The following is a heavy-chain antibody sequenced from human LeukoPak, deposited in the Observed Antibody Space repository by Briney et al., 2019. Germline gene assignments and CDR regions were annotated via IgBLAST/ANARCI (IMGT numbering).Heavy chain of an antibody. CDR3: ARVTGYMVEDYFDY. D-gene: IGHD6-13*01. J-gene: IGHJ4*02. V-gene: IGHV4-61*01. CDR1: GGSISSGNYY. CDR2: IYYSGST. Sequence: SETLSLTCTVSGGSISSGNYYWSWIRQPPGKGLEWIGYIYYSGSTNYNPSLKSRVTISVDTSKNQFSLRPSSVTAADTALYYCARVTGYMVEDYFDYWGQGTLVTVSS.